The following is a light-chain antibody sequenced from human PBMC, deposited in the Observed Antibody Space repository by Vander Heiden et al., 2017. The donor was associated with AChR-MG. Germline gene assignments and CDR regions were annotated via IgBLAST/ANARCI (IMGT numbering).Light chain of an antibody. CDR3: QQYDTSPNT. CDR1: QSIPSGS. Sequence: DIVLMQSPGTLSLSPGERATLSCRASQSIPSGSLAWYQQKPGQAPRLLIYAASGRATGIPDRFSGSGSGTDFALTISRLEPEDFAVYSCQQYDTSPNTFGQGTKLEIK. V-gene: IGKV3-20*01. J-gene: IGKJ2*01. CDR2: AAS.